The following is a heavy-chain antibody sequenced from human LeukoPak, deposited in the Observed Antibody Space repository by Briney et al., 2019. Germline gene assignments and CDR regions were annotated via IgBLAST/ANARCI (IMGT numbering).Heavy chain of an antibody. J-gene: IGHJ4*02. V-gene: IGHV4-30-2*01. CDR1: GGSISSGGYS. Sequence: PSQTLSLTCAVSGGSISSGGYSWSWIRQPPGKGLEWIGYIYHSGSTYYNPSLKSRVTISVDRSKNQFSLKLSSVTAADTAIYYCASGVYSSGWYLDYWGQGTLVTVSS. CDR3: ASGVYSSGWYLDY. D-gene: IGHD6-19*01. CDR2: IYHSGST.